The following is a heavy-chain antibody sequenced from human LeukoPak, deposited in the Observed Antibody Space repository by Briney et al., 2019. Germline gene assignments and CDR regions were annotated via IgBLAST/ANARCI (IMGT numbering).Heavy chain of an antibody. D-gene: IGHD6-13*01. V-gene: IGHV1-18*01. CDR1: GYTFSNYA. CDR3: VRDGNSGWYSSFDY. J-gene: IGHJ4*02. CDR2: ISTYNGGT. Sequence: ASVKVSCKASGYTFSNYAISWVRQALGQGLEWMGWISTYNGGTKYAQKVQGRVTMTADTSTSTIYMELRSLRSDDTALYYCVRDGNSGWYSSFDYWGQGTLVSVSS.